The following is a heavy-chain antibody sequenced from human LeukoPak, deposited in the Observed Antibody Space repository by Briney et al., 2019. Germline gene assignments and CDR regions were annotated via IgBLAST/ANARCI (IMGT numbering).Heavy chain of an antibody. CDR3: ARVHPGSGSQYLDY. D-gene: IGHD3-10*01. V-gene: IGHV3-48*03. CDR1: GFTFSTYE. J-gene: IGHJ4*02. CDR2: ISGSGAGV. Sequence: GGSLRLSCAATGFTFSTYEINWVRQAPGKGLEWVSYISGSGAGVYSADSVKGRFTISRDNAKNSLYLQMNSLSADDTAVYYCARVHPGSGSQYLDYWGQGTLVTVSS.